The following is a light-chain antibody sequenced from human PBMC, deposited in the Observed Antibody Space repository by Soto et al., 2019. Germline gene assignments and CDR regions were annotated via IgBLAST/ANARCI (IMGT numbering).Light chain of an antibody. CDR2: GAS. CDR1: QNVRGTY. J-gene: IGKJ1*01. V-gene: IGKV3-20*01. Sequence: EVVLTQSPDNVSLSSGEGATLSCRASQNVRGTYLAWYQQKPGQPPRLLIYGASTRATGIPDRFSGSGSGTDFTLTISRLEAEDSAVFYCQQYTYSPRTCGQGTKVEIK. CDR3: QQYTYSPRT.